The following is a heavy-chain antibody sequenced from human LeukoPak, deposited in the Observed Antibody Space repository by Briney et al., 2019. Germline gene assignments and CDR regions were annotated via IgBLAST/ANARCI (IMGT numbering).Heavy chain of an antibody. Sequence: SVKVSCKASGGTFSSYAISWVRQAPGQGLEWVGRISPIFGTANYAQKFQGRVTITTDESTSTAYMELSSLRSEDTAVYYCARDLYSSWYLSNWFDPWGQGTLVTVSS. CDR1: GGTFSSYA. J-gene: IGHJ5*02. CDR3: ARDLYSSWYLSNWFDP. CDR2: ISPIFGTA. D-gene: IGHD6-13*01. V-gene: IGHV1-69*05.